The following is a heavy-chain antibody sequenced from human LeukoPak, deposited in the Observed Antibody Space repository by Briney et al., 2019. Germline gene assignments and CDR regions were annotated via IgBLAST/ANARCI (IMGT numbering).Heavy chain of an antibody. Sequence: GGSLRLSCAASGFTFSSYVMSWVRQAPGKGLEWVSAISGSGGSTYYADSVKDRFTISTDTSKNTLYLQMNSLRAEDTAVYYCAKGGRIAARPLDYWGQGTLVTVSS. CDR2: ISGSGGST. V-gene: IGHV3-23*01. CDR3: AKGGRIAARPLDY. D-gene: IGHD6-6*01. J-gene: IGHJ4*02. CDR1: GFTFSSYV.